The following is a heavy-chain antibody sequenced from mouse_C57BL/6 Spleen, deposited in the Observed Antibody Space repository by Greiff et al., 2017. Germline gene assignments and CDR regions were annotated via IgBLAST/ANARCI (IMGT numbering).Heavy chain of an antibody. J-gene: IGHJ4*01. CDR1: GYTFTSYW. Sequence: VQLQESGAELAKPGASVQLSCRASGYTFTSYWMHWVKQRPGQGLECIGYINPSSGYTKYNQKFKDKGTLTAYKYSSTAYRQLSSLTYEDSAVYYCAREGYSNWLDAMDYGGQGTAVTASS. V-gene: IGHV1-7*01. CDR3: AREGYSNWLDAMDY. CDR2: INPSSGYT. D-gene: IGHD2-5*01.